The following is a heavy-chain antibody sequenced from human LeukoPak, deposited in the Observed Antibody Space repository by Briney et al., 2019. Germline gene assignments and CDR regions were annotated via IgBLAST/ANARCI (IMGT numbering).Heavy chain of an antibody. CDR1: GFTFSSYA. V-gene: IGHV3-23*01. CDR3: AKEAFEYSSSSAGYPERGYGYYFDY. CDR2: ISGSGGST. D-gene: IGHD6-6*01. J-gene: IGHJ4*02. Sequence: GGSLRLSCAASGFTFSSYAMSWVRQAPGKGLEWVSAISGSGGSTYYADSVKGRFTISRDNSKNTLYLQMNSLRAEDTAVYYCAKEAFEYSSSSAGYPERGYGYYFDYWGQGTLVTVSS.